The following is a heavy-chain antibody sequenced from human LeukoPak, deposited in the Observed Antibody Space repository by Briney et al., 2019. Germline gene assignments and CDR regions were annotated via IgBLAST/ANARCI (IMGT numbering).Heavy chain of an antibody. D-gene: IGHD3-22*01. V-gene: IGHV3-64*02. CDR3: VRPVGNGYYYD. J-gene: IGHJ4*02. CDR1: GLTLSSYV. CDR2: VDRNGGWT. Sequence: GGSLRLSCTASGLTLSSYVMHWVRQAPGKGLEYVSAVDRNGGWTYYVDSVKGRFTISRDNAKNTLYLRMGSRTEEDPAVYYCVRPVGNGYYYDWGQGTLVTVSS.